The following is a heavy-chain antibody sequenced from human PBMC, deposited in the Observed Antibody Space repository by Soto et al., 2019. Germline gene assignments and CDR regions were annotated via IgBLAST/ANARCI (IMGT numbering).Heavy chain of an antibody. J-gene: IGHJ4*02. D-gene: IGHD6-19*01. Sequence: EVQLLESGGGLVQPGGSLRLSCAASGFTFSSYAMSWVHQAPGKGLEWVSVISGSGDSTYYADSVKGRFTISRDNSKNTLYLQMNSLRAEDTAVYYCARRGSESYYDYWGQGTLVTVSS. CDR2: ISGSGDST. V-gene: IGHV3-23*01. CDR1: GFTFSSYA. CDR3: ARRGSESYYDY.